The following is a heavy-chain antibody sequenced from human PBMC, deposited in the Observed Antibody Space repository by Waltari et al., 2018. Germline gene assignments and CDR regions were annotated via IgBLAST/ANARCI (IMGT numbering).Heavy chain of an antibody. Sequence: QVQLVQSGAEVKKPGSSVKVSCWASGVSFTKYAFNWLRQAPGQGLEWRGSIIPFLGISKYAQSLQARLTITVDQSTNTGYMELNNLRPEDTGVYYCARSGEMKGTVDYWGQGTLVTVSS. CDR2: IIPFLGIS. CDR3: ARSGEMKGTVDY. J-gene: IGHJ4*02. D-gene: IGHD1-1*01. V-gene: IGHV1-69*04. CDR1: GVSFTKYA.